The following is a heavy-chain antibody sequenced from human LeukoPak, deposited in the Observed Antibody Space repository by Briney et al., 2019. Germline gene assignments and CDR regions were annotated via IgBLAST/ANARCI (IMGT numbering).Heavy chain of an antibody. D-gene: IGHD3-10*01. CDR1: AFTFSSYG. V-gene: IGHV3-23*01. CDR3: AKGRIGYGFGELLSPFDY. Sequence: PGGSLRLSCAASAFTFSSYGMHWVRQAPGKGLEWVSAISGSGGSTYYADSVKGRFTISRDNSKNTLYLQMNSLRAEDTAVYYCAKGRIGYGFGELLSPFDYWGQGTLVTVSS. J-gene: IGHJ4*02. CDR2: ISGSGGST.